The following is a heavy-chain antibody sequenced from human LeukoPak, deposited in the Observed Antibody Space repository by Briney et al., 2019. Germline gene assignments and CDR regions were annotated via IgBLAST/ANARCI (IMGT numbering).Heavy chain of an antibody. Sequence: GGSLRLSCAASGFTFSSYEMHWVRQTPGKGLEWVSYISNTGSTIYYADSVEGRLSISRDNAKNSLYLQMNSLRAEDTAVYYCARDSYSTGWYVRTWDCWGQGTLVTVSS. CDR1: GFTFSSYE. CDR2: ISNTGSTI. CDR3: ARDSYSTGWYVRTWDC. J-gene: IGHJ4*02. V-gene: IGHV3-48*03. D-gene: IGHD6-19*01.